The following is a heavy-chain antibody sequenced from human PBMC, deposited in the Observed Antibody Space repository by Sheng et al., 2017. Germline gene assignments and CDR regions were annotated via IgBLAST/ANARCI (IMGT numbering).Heavy chain of an antibody. V-gene: IGHV3-23*04. CDR2: ISGSGIST. J-gene: IGHJ4*02. CDR3: AKDRYSDSSGYNVYYFDY. CDR1: GFTFSSYA. Sequence: VQLVESGGGVVQPGRSLRLSCAASGFTFSSYAMSWVRQAPGKGLEWVSGISGSGISTYYADSVKGRFTISRDKSKSTLSLQMNSLRAEDTAVYYCAKDRYSDSSGYNVYYFDYWGQGTLVTVSS. D-gene: IGHD3-22*01.